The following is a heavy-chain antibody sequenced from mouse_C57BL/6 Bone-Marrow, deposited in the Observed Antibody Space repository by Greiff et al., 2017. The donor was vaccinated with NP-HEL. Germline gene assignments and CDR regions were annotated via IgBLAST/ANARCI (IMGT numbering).Heavy chain of an antibody. CDR2: ISNGGGST. CDR1: GFTFSDYY. CDR3: ASGGMDY. Sequence: EVKVVESGGGLVQPGGSLKLSCAASGFTFSDYYMYWVRQTPEKRLEWVAYISNGGGSTYYPDTVKGRFTISRDNAKNTLYLQMSRLKSEDTAMYYCASGGMDYWGQGTSVTVSS. J-gene: IGHJ4*01. V-gene: IGHV5-12*01.